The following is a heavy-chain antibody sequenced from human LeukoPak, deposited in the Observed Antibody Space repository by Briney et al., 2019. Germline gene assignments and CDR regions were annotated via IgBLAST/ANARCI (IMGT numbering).Heavy chain of an antibody. CDR1: GFTFDDYA. V-gene: IGHV3-9*01. CDR2: ISWNSGSI. Sequence: GGSLRLSCAASGFTFDDYAMHWVRQAPGKGLEWVSGISWNSGSIGYADSVKGRFTISRDNAKNSLYLQMNSLRAEDTAVYYCGRWGVEAGIDDWGQGTLVIVSS. J-gene: IGHJ4*02. CDR3: GRWGVEAGIDD. D-gene: IGHD6-13*01.